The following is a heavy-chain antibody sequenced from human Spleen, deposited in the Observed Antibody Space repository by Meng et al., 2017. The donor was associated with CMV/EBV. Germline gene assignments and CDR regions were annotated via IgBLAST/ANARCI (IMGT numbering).Heavy chain of an antibody. CDR1: GFTFSSYA. CDR2: ISGSGGST. D-gene: IGHD6-6*01. Sequence: GESLKISCAASGFTFSSYAMHWVRQAPGKGLEWVSAISGSGGSTYYADSVKGRFTISRDNSKNTLYLQMNSLRAEDTAVYYCAKDRPLGFDPWGQGTLVTVSS. CDR3: AKDRPLGFDP. V-gene: IGHV3-23*01. J-gene: IGHJ5*02.